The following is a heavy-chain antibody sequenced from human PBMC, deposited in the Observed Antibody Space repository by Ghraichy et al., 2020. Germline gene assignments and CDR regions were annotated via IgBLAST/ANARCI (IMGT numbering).Heavy chain of an antibody. D-gene: IGHD3-22*01. CDR2: IRYDGSNK. CDR3: AKLEFAPYYYDSSGYYGPNHPDAFDI. CDR1: GFTFSSYG. V-gene: IGHV3-30*02. Sequence: GESLNISCAASGFTFSSYGMHWVRQAPGKGLEWVAFIRYDGSNKYYADSVKGRFTISRDNSKNTLYLQMNSLRAEDTAVYYCAKLEFAPYYYDSSGYYGPNHPDAFDIWGQGTMVTVSS. J-gene: IGHJ3*02.